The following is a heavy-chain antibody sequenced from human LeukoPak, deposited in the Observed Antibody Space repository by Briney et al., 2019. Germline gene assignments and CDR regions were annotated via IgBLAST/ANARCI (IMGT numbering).Heavy chain of an antibody. CDR3: AKTSPTRKGKLGDWYSFDY. J-gene: IGHJ4*02. Sequence: GGSLRLSCAASGFTFSNYWMHWVRQGPGKGLVWVSRINSDGSSTRYADSVKGRFTISRDNSKNTLYLQMNSLRAEDTAVYYCAKTSPTRKGKLGDWYSFDYWGQGTLVTVSS. CDR1: GFTFSNYW. CDR2: INSDGSST. V-gene: IGHV3-74*01. D-gene: IGHD1-26*01.